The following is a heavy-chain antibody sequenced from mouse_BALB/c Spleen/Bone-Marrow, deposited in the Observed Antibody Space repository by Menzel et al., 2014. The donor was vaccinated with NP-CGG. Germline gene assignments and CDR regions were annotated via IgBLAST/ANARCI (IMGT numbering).Heavy chain of an antibody. CDR3: ARDDYDANAY. J-gene: IGHJ3*01. V-gene: IGHV1-7*01. D-gene: IGHD2-4*01. CDR1: GYTFTSYW. Sequence: VQLQQSGAELAKPGASVKMSCKASGYTFTSYWMHWVKQRPGQGLEWIGYINPSTGYTEYNQKFKDKATLTAVKSSTPAYMQLRSLTSEDSAVYYCARDDYDANAYGGQWTLVTVSA. CDR2: INPSTGYT.